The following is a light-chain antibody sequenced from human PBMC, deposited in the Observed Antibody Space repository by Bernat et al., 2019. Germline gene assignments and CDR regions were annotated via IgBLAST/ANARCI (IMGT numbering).Light chain of an antibody. CDR2: DIS. CDR1: QSFSTN. Sequence: EIVMTQSPATLSVSPGERATLSCRASQSFSTNCAWYQQQPGQAPRLLIYDISTRATGIPARFSGSGSGTEFTLTISSLQSEDFAVYFCQQYYTWPLTFGGGTKVEIK. V-gene: IGKV3-15*01. CDR3: QQYYTWPLT. J-gene: IGKJ4*01.